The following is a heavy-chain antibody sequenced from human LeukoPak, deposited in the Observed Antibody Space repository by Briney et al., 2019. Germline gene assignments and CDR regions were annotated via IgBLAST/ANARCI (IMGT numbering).Heavy chain of an antibody. CDR2: INHSCSS. Sequence: SETLSLTCAVSGGSFSGYYWSGLGQPPGKGGEWIGEINHSCSSNYNPSLKSRLTISVDTSKNQFSLKLSSVPAADTAVYYCARASYSSGWYHTWGMDVWGKGTTVTVSS. J-gene: IGHJ6*04. D-gene: IGHD6-19*01. CDR3: ARASYSSGWYHTWGMDV. V-gene: IGHV4-34*01. CDR1: GGSFSGYY.